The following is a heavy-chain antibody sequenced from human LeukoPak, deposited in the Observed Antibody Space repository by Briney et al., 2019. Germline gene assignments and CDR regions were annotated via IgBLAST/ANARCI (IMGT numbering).Heavy chain of an antibody. Sequence: GESLKISCKGLGYSFSSYWNAWVRQRPGKGLEWMGIIYPGGSETRYDPSFQGQVPISADSSTSTAYLQWSSLRASDTAMYYCARASRDGYNQNFDHWGQGTLVTVSS. D-gene: IGHD5-24*01. CDR3: ARASRDGYNQNFDH. CDR2: IYPGGSET. J-gene: IGHJ4*02. CDR1: GYSFSSYW. V-gene: IGHV5-51*01.